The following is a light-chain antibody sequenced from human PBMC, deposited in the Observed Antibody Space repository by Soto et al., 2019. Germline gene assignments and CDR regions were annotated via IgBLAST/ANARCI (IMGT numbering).Light chain of an antibody. CDR3: QQYDIRPQT. V-gene: IGKV1-33*01. CDR1: QDIKNY. Sequence: TQMTQSPSSLSASVGDRVTITCQASQDIKNYLNWFQHKPGKAPKLLIFLASNLETGVPSRFSGSGSGTDFTFTISSLQPEDIATYYCQQYDIRPQTFGQGTKV. CDR2: LAS. J-gene: IGKJ1*01.